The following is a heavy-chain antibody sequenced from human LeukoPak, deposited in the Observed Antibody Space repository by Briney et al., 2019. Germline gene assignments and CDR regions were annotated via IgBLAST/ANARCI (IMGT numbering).Heavy chain of an antibody. Sequence: PSETLSLTCTVSGYSISSAYYWGWIRQPPGKGLEWIGSIYYSGSTYYNPSLKSRVTISLDTSKNQFSLKLSSVTAADTAVYYCARGYCSGGSCYSYYYYNYMDVWGKGTTVTVSS. CDR3: ARGYCSGGSCYSYYYYNYMDV. J-gene: IGHJ6*03. CDR1: GYSISSAYY. V-gene: IGHV4-38-2*02. D-gene: IGHD2-15*01. CDR2: IYYSGST.